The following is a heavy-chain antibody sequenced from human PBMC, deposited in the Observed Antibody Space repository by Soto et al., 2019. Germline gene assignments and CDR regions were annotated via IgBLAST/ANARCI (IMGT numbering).Heavy chain of an antibody. CDR1: GFTFSNYG. Sequence: GGALRLSCAASGFTFSNYGMNWVRQAPGKGLEWVSTISGTGGTTYYADSVKGRFTISRDNSKNTLFLQMNSLRAEDTALYYCAQKLTFVGIPPYYWRQGTLVPVSS. D-gene: IGHD3-3*02. CDR2: ISGTGGTT. V-gene: IGHV3-23*01. CDR3: AQKLTFVGIPPYY. J-gene: IGHJ4*02.